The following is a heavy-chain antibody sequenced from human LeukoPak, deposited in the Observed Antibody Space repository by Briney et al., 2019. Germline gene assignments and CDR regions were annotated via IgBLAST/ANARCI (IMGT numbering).Heavy chain of an antibody. CDR1: GYTITGYY. CDR2: INPNTGDT. V-gene: IGHV1-2*06. J-gene: IGHJ4*02. Sequence: GASVKVSCKASGYTITGYYMHWVRQAPGQGLEWMGRINPNTGDTNSARKFKGRITMTRDTSISTVYMELNRLRSDDTAVYYCARDRGDATVSYFDYWGQGTLVTVSS. CDR3: ARDRGDATVSYFDY. D-gene: IGHD2-15*01.